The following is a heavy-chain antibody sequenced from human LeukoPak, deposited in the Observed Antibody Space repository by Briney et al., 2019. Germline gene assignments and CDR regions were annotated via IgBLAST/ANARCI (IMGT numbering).Heavy chain of an antibody. CDR1: GGSISSYY. V-gene: IGHV4-4*07. Sequence: SETLSLTCTVSGGSISSYYWSWIRQPAGKGLKWIGRIYTSGSTNYNPSLKSRVTMSVDTSKNQFSLKLSSVTAADTAVYYCAREGYYYDSSGYYSFDYWGQGTLVTVSS. J-gene: IGHJ4*02. CDR3: AREGYYYDSSGYYSFDY. D-gene: IGHD3-22*01. CDR2: IYTSGST.